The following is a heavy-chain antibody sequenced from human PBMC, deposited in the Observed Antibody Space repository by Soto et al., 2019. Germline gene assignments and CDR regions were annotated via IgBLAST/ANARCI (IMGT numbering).Heavy chain of an antibody. Sequence: QLQLQESGSGLVKPSQTLSLTCAVSGGSISSGNSYAWSWIRQPPGKGLEWIGSISHTGRTSYNPSLRGQGTRPVNKPKNHFSWRLSPWPPPDLAVYYFPRAFLPSLGTGFDPGGQGGLVT. CDR1: GGSISSGNSYA. CDR3: PRAFLPSLGTGFDP. CDR2: ISHTGRT. J-gene: IGHJ5*02. V-gene: IGHV4-30-2*01. D-gene: IGHD3-16*01.